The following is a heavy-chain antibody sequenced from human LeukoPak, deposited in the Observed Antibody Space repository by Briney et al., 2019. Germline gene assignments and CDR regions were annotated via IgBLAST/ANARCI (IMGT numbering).Heavy chain of an antibody. Sequence: EASVKVSCKASGYTFTSYDINWVRQATGQGLEWMGWMNPNSGNTGYAQKFQGRVTLTTDRSTNTAYMELRSLRSDDTAVYYCARGAYGDKWGQGTMVTVSS. V-gene: IGHV1-8*01. D-gene: IGHD4-17*01. CDR3: ARGAYGDK. J-gene: IGHJ4*02. CDR2: MNPNSGNT. CDR1: GYTFTSYD.